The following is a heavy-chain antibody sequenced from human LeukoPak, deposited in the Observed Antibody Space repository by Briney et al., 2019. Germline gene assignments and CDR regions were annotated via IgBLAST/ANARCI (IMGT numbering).Heavy chain of an antibody. D-gene: IGHD3-3*01. CDR2: IIPIFGTA. Sequence: GASVKVSCKASGGTFSSYAISWVRQAPGQGLEWMGGIIPIFGTANYAQKFQGRGTITTDESTSTAYMELSSLRPGDTAGEYWGRQSWSRYYTPFDIWGQGTMLTVS. J-gene: IGHJ3*02. CDR1: GGTFSSYA. CDR3: GRQSWSRYYTPFDI. V-gene: IGHV1-69*05.